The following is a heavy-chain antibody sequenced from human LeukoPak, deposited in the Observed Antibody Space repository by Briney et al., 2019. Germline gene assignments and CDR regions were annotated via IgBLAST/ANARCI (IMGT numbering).Heavy chain of an antibody. Sequence: GGSLRLSCAASGFNFSSYSMNWVRQAPGKGLEWVSYISTSSRTIYYEDSVKGRFTISRDNANNSLFLQMNSLRAEDTAVYYCARDGYDFWSDYPTTLDYWGRGTLVTASS. CDR1: GFNFSSYS. CDR3: ARDGYDFWSDYPTTLDY. J-gene: IGHJ4*02. CDR2: ISTSSRTI. D-gene: IGHD3-3*01. V-gene: IGHV3-48*01.